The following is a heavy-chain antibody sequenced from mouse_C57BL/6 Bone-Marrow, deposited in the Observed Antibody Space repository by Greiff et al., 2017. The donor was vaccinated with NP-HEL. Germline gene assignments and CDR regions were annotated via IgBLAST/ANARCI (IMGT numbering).Heavy chain of an antibody. J-gene: IGHJ2*01. CDR3: ARWGYYGNVDY. Sequence: QVQLQQPGAELVMPGASVKLSCKASGYTFTSYWMHWVKQRPGQGLEWIGEIDPSDSYTNYNQKFKGKSTLTVDKSSSTAYMQLSSLTSEDSAVYDCARWGYYGNVDYWGQGTTLTVSS. CDR2: IDPSDSYT. CDR1: GYTFTSYW. V-gene: IGHV1-69*01. D-gene: IGHD2-1*01.